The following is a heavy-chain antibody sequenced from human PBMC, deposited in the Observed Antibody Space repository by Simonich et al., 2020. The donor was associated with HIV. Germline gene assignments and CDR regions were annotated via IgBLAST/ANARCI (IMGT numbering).Heavy chain of an antibody. Sequence: QVQLQQWGAGLLKPSETLSLTCAVYGGSFSGYYWSWIRQPPGKGLEWIGEINHSGSTNYKPSLKSRVTISVDTSKNQFSLKLSSVTAADTAVYSCARGIPRNYYYFYYMDVWGKGTTVIVSS. CDR2: INHSGST. V-gene: IGHV4-34*01. D-gene: IGHD1-1*01. CDR3: ARGIPRNYYYFYYMDV. J-gene: IGHJ6*03. CDR1: GGSFSGYY.